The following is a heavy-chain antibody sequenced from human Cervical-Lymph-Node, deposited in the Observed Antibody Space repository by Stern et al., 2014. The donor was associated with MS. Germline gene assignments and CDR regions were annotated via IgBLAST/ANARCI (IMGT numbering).Heavy chain of an antibody. CDR1: GFSLTTTGMR. CDR2: IYWDDDK. J-gene: IGHJ6*02. D-gene: IGHD4-17*01. V-gene: IGHV2-70*13. Sequence: HVTLRESGPALVTPTQTLTLTCTFSGFSLTTTGMRVSWIRQPPGKALEWLALIYWDDDKYYSASLKSRLTIAKDTSKNQVVLTMTKMDPVDTATYFCARNQFIYGYAMDVWGQGTTVTVSS. CDR3: ARNQFIYGYAMDV.